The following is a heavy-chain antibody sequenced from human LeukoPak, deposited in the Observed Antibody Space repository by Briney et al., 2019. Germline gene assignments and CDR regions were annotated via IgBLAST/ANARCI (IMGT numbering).Heavy chain of an antibody. D-gene: IGHD6-13*01. CDR1: GFTFSSYA. CDR3: AKDGGIAEAGGWFDP. V-gene: IGHV3-23*01. J-gene: IGHJ5*02. CDR2: ISAGGGSP. Sequence: PGGSLRLSCAASGFTFSSYAMSWARQAPGKGLEWVSAISAGGGSPYYADSVKGRFTISRDNSKNTLYLQMNSLRAEDTAVYYCAKDGGIAEAGGWFDPWGQGTLVTVSS.